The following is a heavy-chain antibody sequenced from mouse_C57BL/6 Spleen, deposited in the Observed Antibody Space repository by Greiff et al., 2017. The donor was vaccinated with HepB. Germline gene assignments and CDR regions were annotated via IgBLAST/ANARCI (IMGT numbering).Heavy chain of an antibody. CDR2: IYPGDGDT. Sequence: QVQLQQSGPELVKPGASVKISCKASGYAFSSSWMNWVKQRPGKGLEWIGRIYPGDGDTNYNGKFKGKATLTADKSSSTAYMQRSSLTSEDSAVYFCARHYYGTDYAMDYWGQGTSVTVSS. CDR1: GYAFSSSW. D-gene: IGHD1-1*01. V-gene: IGHV1-82*01. J-gene: IGHJ4*01. CDR3: ARHYYGTDYAMDY.